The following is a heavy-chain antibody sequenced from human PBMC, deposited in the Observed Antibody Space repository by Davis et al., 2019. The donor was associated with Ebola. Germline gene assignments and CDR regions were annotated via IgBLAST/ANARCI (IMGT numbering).Heavy chain of an antibody. J-gene: IGHJ4*02. V-gene: IGHV1-3*01. D-gene: IGHD3-10*01. CDR3: APERGY. CDR2: INAGNGNT. CDR1: GYTFTSYA. Sequence: AASVKVSCKASGYTFTSYAMHWVRQAPGQRLEWMGWINAGNGNTKYSQKLQGRVTMTTDTSAATAYMELTSLRSDDTALYYCAPERGYWGQGTLVIVSS.